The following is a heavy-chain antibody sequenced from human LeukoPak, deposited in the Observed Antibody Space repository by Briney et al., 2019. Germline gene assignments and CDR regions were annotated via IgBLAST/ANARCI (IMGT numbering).Heavy chain of an antibody. CDR1: GFTVRNNY. V-gene: IGHV3-23*01. D-gene: IGHD6-13*01. CDR3: AKLPGGLCSSSWIDY. CDR2: ISGSGGTT. J-gene: IGHJ4*02. Sequence: GGSLRLSCAVSGFTVRNNYMTWVRQAPGKGLEWVSGISGSGGTTYYAASVKGRFTISRDNSKNTLYLQMNSLRAEDTAVYYCAKLPGGLCSSSWIDYWGQGTLLTVSS.